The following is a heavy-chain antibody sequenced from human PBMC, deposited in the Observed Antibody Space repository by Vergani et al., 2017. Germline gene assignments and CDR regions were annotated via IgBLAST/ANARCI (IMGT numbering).Heavy chain of an antibody. V-gene: IGHV3-53*02. Sequence: VQLVETGGGLIQPGGSLRLSCAASGFIVSSHYMSWVRQVPGKGLEWVSVIYGGDYTYYAGSVKGRFTISRDDSENTLYLQMNSLRAEDTAVYYCARCLYYYYDMDVWGKGTTVTVSS. CDR1: GFIVSSHY. J-gene: IGHJ6*03. CDR2: IYGGDYT. CDR3: ARCLYYYYDMDV.